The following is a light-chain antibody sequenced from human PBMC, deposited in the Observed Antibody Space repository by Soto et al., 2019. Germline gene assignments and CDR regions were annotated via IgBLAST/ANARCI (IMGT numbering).Light chain of an antibody. V-gene: IGKV3-15*01. Sequence: EIVMTQSPATLSVSPGERATLSCRASQSVSSNLAWYQRTPGQAPRLRIYGATTRATGVAARFSGSGSGTEFTLTISSLQSEDFAVYYCQQYNDWPRTFGQGTKVEIK. CDR1: QSVSSN. CDR2: GAT. CDR3: QQYNDWPRT. J-gene: IGKJ1*01.